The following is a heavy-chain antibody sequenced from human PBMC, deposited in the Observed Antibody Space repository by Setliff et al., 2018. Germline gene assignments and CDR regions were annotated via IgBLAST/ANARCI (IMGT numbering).Heavy chain of an antibody. D-gene: IGHD2-21*01. CDR2: IKQDVSEK. V-gene: IGHV3-7*01. CDR1: GFTFSRYW. J-gene: IGHJ6*02. CDR3: ARDWRHKAMDV. Sequence: GGSLRLSCAASGFTFSRYWMSWVRQTPQKGLEWVASIKQDVSEKYYVDSLKERFTISRDNAKNSLYLQMDSLRAEDTAVYYCARDWRHKAMDVWGQGTTVTVSS.